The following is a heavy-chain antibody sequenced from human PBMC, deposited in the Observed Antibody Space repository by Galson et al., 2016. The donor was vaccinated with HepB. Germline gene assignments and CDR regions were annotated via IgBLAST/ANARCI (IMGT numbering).Heavy chain of an antibody. Sequence: TLSLSCAASGFTFSSYGMHWVRQAPGKGQQWVAVIWHDGNNKYYADSVKGRFTIARDNSQSTLYLQMNSLRAEDTALYYCARDLNTAVFNVANFDNWGQGTLVTVSS. CDR1: GFTFSSYG. CDR2: IWHDGNNK. V-gene: IGHV3-33*01. D-gene: IGHD6-19*01. CDR3: ARDLNTAVFNVANFDN. J-gene: IGHJ4*02.